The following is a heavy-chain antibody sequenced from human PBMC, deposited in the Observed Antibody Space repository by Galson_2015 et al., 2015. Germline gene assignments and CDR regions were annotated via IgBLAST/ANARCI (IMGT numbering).Heavy chain of an antibody. CDR2: FFHSGSP. J-gene: IGHJ4*02. CDR1: GYSISSGYY. V-gene: IGHV4-38-2*02. CDR3: TSARNRHYFDF. Sequence: SETPSLTCTVSGYSISSGYYWGWIRQPPGKGLEWIGTFFHSGSPFYSPSLKSRVTMSFDTSKNQFSLRLDSVTAADTAVYFCTSARNRHYFDFWGQGTLVTASS. D-gene: IGHD1-14*01.